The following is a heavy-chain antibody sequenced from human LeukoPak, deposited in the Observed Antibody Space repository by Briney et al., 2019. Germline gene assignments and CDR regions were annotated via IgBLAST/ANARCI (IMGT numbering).Heavy chain of an antibody. Sequence: PSETLSLTCTVSGGSINSYYWGWIRQPPGKGLEWIGYIYYSGRTNYNPSLKSRVTISVDTSKTQFSLKLSSVTAADTAVYYCAREGVGSSYGMDVWGQGTTVTVSS. CDR3: AREGVGSSYGMDV. J-gene: IGHJ6*02. CDR1: GGSINSYY. D-gene: IGHD1-26*01. V-gene: IGHV4-59*01. CDR2: IYYSGRT.